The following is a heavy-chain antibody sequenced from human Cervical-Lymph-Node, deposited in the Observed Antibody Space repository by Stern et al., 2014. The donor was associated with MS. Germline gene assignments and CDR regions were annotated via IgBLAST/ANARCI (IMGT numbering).Heavy chain of an antibody. CDR2: INTDTGNP. J-gene: IGHJ4*02. V-gene: IGHV7-4-1*02. Sequence: QVQLVQSGSVLKKPGASVKVFNWVRQAPGKGLDWMGWINTDTGNPTFAQGFTGRFVLSLDTSVSSAYLQISSLKAEDTAVYYCARDFVDTAFSIRSDYFDSWGQGTLVTVSS. D-gene: IGHD5-18*01. CDR3: ARDFVDTAFSIRSDYFDS.